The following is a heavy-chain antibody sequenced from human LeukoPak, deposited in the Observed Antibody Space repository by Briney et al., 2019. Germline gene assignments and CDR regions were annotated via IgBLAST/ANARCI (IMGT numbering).Heavy chain of an antibody. CDR3: ARQFTDYDFWSGFWGGYYFDY. Sequence: SETLSLTCAVSGYSISSGYYWGWIRQPSGKGLEWIGSIYHSGSTYYNPSLKSRVTISVDTSKNQFSLKLSSVTAADTAVYYCARQFTDYDFWSGFWGGYYFDYWGQGTLVTVSS. D-gene: IGHD3-3*01. J-gene: IGHJ4*02. V-gene: IGHV4-38-2*01. CDR2: IYHSGST. CDR1: GYSISSGYY.